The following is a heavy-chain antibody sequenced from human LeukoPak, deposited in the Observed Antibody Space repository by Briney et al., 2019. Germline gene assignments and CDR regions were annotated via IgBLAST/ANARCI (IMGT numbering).Heavy chain of an antibody. CDR2: ISSSSSYI. V-gene: IGHV3-21*01. D-gene: IGHD4-17*01. J-gene: IGHJ4*02. CDR1: GFAFSTYS. Sequence: GGSLRLSCVDSGFAFSTYSMNWVRQAPGKGLEWVSSISSSSSYIYYGDSVKGRFTISRDNAKNSLYPQMNSLRAEDTAVYYCARDGAVTNGRYFDYWGQGTLVTVSS. CDR3: ARDGAVTNGRYFDY.